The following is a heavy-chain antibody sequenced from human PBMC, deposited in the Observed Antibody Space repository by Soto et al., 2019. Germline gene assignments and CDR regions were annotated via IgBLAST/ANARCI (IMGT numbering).Heavy chain of an antibody. CDR2: IYYSGST. CDR1: GGSISSYY. V-gene: IGHV4-59*01. Sequence: PSETLSPNCTVSGGSISSYYWSWIRQPPRKGLEWIGYIYYSGSTNYNPSLKSRVTISVDTSKNQFSLKLSSVTAADTAVYYCARDITGGPTWRWFDPWGQGTLVTVSS. CDR3: ARDITGGPTWRWFDP. D-gene: IGHD3-3*01. J-gene: IGHJ5*02.